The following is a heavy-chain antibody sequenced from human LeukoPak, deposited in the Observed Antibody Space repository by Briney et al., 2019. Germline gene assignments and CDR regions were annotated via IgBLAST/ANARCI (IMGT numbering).Heavy chain of an antibody. V-gene: IGHV3-30-3*01. CDR2: ISYDGSNK. Sequence: PGRSLRLSCAASGFTFSSYAMHWVRQAPGEGLEWVAVISYDGSNKYYADSVKGRFTISRDNSKNTLYLQMNSLRAEDTAVYYCARDGVPYYDFWSGSGWFDPWGQGTLVTVSS. CDR1: GFTFSSYA. J-gene: IGHJ5*02. D-gene: IGHD3-3*01. CDR3: ARDGVPYYDFWSGSGWFDP.